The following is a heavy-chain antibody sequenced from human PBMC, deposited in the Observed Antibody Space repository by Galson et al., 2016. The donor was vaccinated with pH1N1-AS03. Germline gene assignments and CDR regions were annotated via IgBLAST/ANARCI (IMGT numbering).Heavy chain of an antibody. Sequence: CAISGYSVSSNIDAWNWIRHSPSRGLEWLGRTYWRSKWYIEYALSLKSRITINTDTSKNKFSLQLTSVIPDDKAVYYCARGRYSGFDIWGQGAKVTVSS. CDR3: ARGRYSGFDI. CDR2: TYWRSKWYI. D-gene: IGHD2-15*01. CDR1: GYSVSSNIDA. V-gene: IGHV6-1*01. J-gene: IGHJ3*02.